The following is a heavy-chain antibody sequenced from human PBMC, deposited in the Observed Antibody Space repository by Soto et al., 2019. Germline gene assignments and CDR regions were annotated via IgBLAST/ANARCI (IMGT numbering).Heavy chain of an antibody. Sequence: QVQLQESGPGLVKPSGTLSLTCAVSGGSISSSNWWSWVRQPPGKGLEWIGEIYHSGSTNYNPSLKSRVTISVDQSKNQFSRRRSSVTAADTAVYYCARGDRGSDPLDSWGQGTLVTVSS. D-gene: IGHD2-15*01. CDR3: ARGDRGSDPLDS. J-gene: IGHJ4*02. V-gene: IGHV4-4*02. CDR1: GGSISSSNW. CDR2: IYHSGST.